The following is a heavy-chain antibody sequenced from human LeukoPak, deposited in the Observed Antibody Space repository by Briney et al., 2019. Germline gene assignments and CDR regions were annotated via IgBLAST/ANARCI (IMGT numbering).Heavy chain of an antibody. CDR2: ISKDNGNA. J-gene: IGHJ4*02. CDR1: GYTFTDYA. V-gene: IGHV1-18*01. CDR3: ARDYDGYRPYYFDY. D-gene: IGHD5-24*01. Sequence: ASVKVSCKASGYTFTDYAISWVRQAPGQGLEWMGWISKDNGNADYAQKFQGRVTLTTDTSTSTAYMDLRSLRSDGTAVYYCARDYDGYRPYYFDYWGQGTLVTVSS.